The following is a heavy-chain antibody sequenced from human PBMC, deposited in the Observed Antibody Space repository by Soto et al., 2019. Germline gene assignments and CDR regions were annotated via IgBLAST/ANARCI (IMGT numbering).Heavy chain of an antibody. J-gene: IGHJ6*02. CDR1: GLTFSSYA. CDR2: ISASGGST. CDR3: SLSDRYYGMDV. Sequence: PGGSLRPSCAASGLTFSSYAMSWVRQAPGKGLEWVSSISASGGSTYYADSVKGRSTISRDNSNNTLYLQMNSLRAEDTAVYYCSLSDRYYGMDVWGLGTTVTVSS. V-gene: IGHV3-23*01.